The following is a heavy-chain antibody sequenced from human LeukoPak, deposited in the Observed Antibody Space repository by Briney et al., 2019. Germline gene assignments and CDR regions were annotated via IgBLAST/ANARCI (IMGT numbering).Heavy chain of an antibody. Sequence: TGGSLRLSCAASGFTFSSYGMHWVRQAPGKGLELVAFIRYDGSNKYYADSVKGRFTISRDNSKNTLYLQMNSLRAEDTAVYYCAKSSIAVAGTAEYFQHWGQGTLVTVSS. CDR3: AKSSIAVAGTAEYFQH. J-gene: IGHJ1*01. D-gene: IGHD6-19*01. CDR1: GFTFSSYG. CDR2: IRYDGSNK. V-gene: IGHV3-30*02.